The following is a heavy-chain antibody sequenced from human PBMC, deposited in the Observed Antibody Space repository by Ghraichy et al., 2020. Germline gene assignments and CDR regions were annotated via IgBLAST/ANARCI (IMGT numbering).Heavy chain of an antibody. CDR2: IIPILGIA. V-gene: IGHV1-69*04. CDR3: ARDSSIAAAGTQGY. Sequence: SVKVSCKASGGTFSSYAISWVRQSPGQGLEWMGRIIPILGIANYAQKFQGRVTITADKSTSTAYMELSSLRSEDTAVYYCARDSSIAAAGTQGYWGQGTLVIVSS. J-gene: IGHJ4*02. D-gene: IGHD6-13*01. CDR1: GGTFSSYA.